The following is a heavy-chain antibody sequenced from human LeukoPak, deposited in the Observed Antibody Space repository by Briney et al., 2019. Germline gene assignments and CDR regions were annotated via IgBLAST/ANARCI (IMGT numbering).Heavy chain of an antibody. Sequence: SETLSLTCTVSGGSISSYYWSWIRQPPGKGLEWIGYIYYSGSTNYNPSLKSRVTISVDTSKNQFSLKLSSVTAADTAVYYCARKVATTPFYFDYWGQGTLVTVSS. V-gene: IGHV4-59*01. CDR2: IYYSGST. D-gene: IGHD5-24*01. J-gene: IGHJ4*02. CDR1: GGSISSYY. CDR3: ARKVATTPFYFDY.